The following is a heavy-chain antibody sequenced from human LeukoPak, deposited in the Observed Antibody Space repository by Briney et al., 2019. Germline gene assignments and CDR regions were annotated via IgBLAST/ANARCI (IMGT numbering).Heavy chain of an antibody. D-gene: IGHD6-13*01. J-gene: IGHJ3*02. CDR3: ARVLTYSSSSVSAFDI. CDR1: GGSLSSYY. V-gene: IGHV4-59*01. Sequence: SETLSLTCTVSGGSLSSYYWSWIRQPPGKGLEWIGYIYYSGSTYDNPSLKSRVTISRDTSKNQFSLKLSSVTAADTAVYHCARVLTYSSSSVSAFDIWGQGTMVTVSS. CDR2: IYYSGST.